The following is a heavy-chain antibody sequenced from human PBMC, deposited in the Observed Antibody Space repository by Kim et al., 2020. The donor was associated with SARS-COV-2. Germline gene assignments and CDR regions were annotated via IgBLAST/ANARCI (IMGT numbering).Heavy chain of an antibody. CDR1: GFTFSTYW. V-gene: IGHV3-74*01. J-gene: IGHJ4*01. CDR2: VDGDGTRT. D-gene: IGHD6-13*01. CDR3: TRVGAAGTFDY. Sequence: GGSLRLSCAASGFTFSTYWMHWVRQAPGKGLVWVSHVDGDGTRTTYADSVKGRFTVSRDNAKNTLFLQMNGLSAEDTAIYYCTRVGAAGTFDYWGRGTLVTVSS.